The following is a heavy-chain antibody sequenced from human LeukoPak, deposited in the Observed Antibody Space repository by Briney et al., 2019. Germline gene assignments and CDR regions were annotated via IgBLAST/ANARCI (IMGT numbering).Heavy chain of an antibody. CDR2: ISHEDRNK. Sequence: GRSLRLSCAAAAFTFSTYGIHCVRHAPGNGLDWVSLISHEDRNKYYADSVKGRFTISRDSCKNTLYLQMNSLRAEDTAVYYCARDYHCSGGRCYDDAFDIWGQGTMVTVSS. V-gene: IGHV3-30*06. CDR1: AFTFSTYG. D-gene: IGHD2-15*01. J-gene: IGHJ3*02. CDR3: ARDYHCSGGRCYDDAFDI.